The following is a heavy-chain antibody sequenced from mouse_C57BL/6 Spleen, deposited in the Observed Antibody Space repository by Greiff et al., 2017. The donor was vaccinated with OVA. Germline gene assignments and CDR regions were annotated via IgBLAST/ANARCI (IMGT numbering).Heavy chain of an antibody. Sequence: VKLMESGAELMKPGASVTLSCKATGYTFTGSWIEWVKQRPGHGLQWIGEILPGSGSTNYNEKFKGKATFTEDTSSNTAYMQLISLTTEDSDIYYCARWDYGSSHWYFDVWGTGTTVTVSS. J-gene: IGHJ1*03. CDR1: GYTFTGSW. D-gene: IGHD1-1*01. CDR2: ILPGSGST. V-gene: IGHV1-9*01. CDR3: ARWDYGSSHWYFDV.